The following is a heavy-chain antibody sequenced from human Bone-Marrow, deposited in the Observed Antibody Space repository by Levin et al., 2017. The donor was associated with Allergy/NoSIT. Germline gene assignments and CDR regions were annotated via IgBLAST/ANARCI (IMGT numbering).Heavy chain of an antibody. D-gene: IGHD6-19*01. Sequence: PGGSLRLSCAASGFTFSSYWMNWVRQAPGKGLEWVTNINQDGTQKYYVDSVKGRFTISRDNAENSLHLQMNSLTAEDTAVYYCAGGLVMAGLYYWGQGALVTVSS. V-gene: IGHV3-7*02. CDR3: AGGLVMAGLYY. CDR2: INQDGTQK. J-gene: IGHJ4*02. CDR1: GFTFSSYW.